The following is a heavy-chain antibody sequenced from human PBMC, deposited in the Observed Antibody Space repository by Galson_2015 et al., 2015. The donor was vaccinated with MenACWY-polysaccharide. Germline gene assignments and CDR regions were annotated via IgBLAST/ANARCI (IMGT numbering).Heavy chain of an antibody. Sequence: SVKVSCKASGYTFSGYHIHWVRQAPGQGLEWMGWLHPNSGGTTFAQKFQGRVTMTRDTSVSTVYMELNSLRSDDTAVYHCGRGGDGTVSGSYWGQGTLVTVAS. CDR1: GYTFSGYH. V-gene: IGHV1-2*02. CDR3: GRGGDGTVSGSY. D-gene: IGHD3-10*01. J-gene: IGHJ4*02. CDR2: LHPNSGGT.